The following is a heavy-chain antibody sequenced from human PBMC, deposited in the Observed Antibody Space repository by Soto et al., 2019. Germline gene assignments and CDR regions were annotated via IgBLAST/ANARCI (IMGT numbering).Heavy chain of an antibody. J-gene: IGHJ5*02. CDR3: ARDDYCSSTSCYLTWFDP. V-gene: IGHV1-2*02. CDR2: INPNSGGT. D-gene: IGHD2-2*01. CDR1: GYTFTGYY. Sequence: ASVKVSCKASGYTFTGYYMHWVRQAPGQGLEWMGWINPNSGGTNYAQKFQGRVTMTRDTSISTAYMELSRLRSDDTAVYYCARDDYCSSTSCYLTWFDPWGQGTLVTVSS.